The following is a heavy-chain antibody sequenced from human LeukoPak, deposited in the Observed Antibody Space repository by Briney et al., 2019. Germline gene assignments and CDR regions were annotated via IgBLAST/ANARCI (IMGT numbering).Heavy chain of an antibody. V-gene: IGHV4-59*08. J-gene: IGHJ6*02. Sequence: PSETLSLTCTVAGGSISSYYWSWIRQLPGKGLEWIGYIYYSGSTNYNPSLKSRVTISVDTSKNQFSLKLSSVTAADTAVYYCARRHYYYGMDVWGQGTTVTVSS. CDR2: IYYSGST. CDR1: GGSISSYY. CDR3: ARRHYYYGMDV.